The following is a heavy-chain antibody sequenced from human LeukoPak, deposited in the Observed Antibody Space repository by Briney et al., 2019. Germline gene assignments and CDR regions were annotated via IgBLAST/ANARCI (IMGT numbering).Heavy chain of an antibody. D-gene: IGHD2/OR15-2a*01. CDR3: ARDRRTAFYFDF. Sequence: GKSLRLSCAASGFSFSSYGMHWVRQTPGKGLEWVAMIWHDGSDTYYVDSVKGRFTISRDNSKNTLYLQMSSLRAEDTAVYYCARDRRTAFYFDFWGQGTLVTVSS. CDR1: GFSFSSYG. V-gene: IGHV3-33*01. J-gene: IGHJ4*02. CDR2: IWHDGSDT.